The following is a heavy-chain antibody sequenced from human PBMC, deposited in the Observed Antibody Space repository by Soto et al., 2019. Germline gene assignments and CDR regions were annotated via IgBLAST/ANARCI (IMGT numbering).Heavy chain of an antibody. CDR3: AKILSTVTTYYYGMDA. D-gene: IGHD4-17*01. CDR1: GFSFSTYP. CDR2: ISGSGDKT. J-gene: IGHJ6*02. V-gene: IGHV3-23*01. Sequence: GESLKISCAASGFSFSTYPMVWVRQAPGKRLEAVSSISGSGDKTYYKDSVKGRFTISRDNSKNTVDLQMNSLRPEDTAVYYCAKILSTVTTYYYGMDAWGQGTTVTVSS.